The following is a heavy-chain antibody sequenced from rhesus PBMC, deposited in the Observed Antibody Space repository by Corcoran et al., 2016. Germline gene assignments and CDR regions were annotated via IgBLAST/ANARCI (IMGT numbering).Heavy chain of an antibody. V-gene: IGHV4-65*01. CDR3: ASPPINYYDSGYYWYFDI. J-gene: IGHJ2*01. CDR2: ISGRIVSP. D-gene: IGHD3-28*01. Sequence: QVQLQESGPGLVKPSETLSLTCAVSGGSISSNNWWSWLRQPPGKGMEGIGYISGRIVSPYNNPSRSSRVTISTDPAKNQFSLKLSSVTAADSAVYYCASPPINYYDSGYYWYFDIWGPGTPITISS. CDR1: GGSISSNNW.